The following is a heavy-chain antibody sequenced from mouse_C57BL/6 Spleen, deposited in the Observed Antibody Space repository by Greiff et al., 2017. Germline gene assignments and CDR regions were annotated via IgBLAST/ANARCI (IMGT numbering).Heavy chain of an antibody. V-gene: IGHV1-66*01. Sequence: QVQLKQSGPELVQPGASVKISCKASGYSFTSYYIHWVKQRPGQGLEWIGWICPGSGNAKYNEKFKGKATLTADTFSSTAYMQLSSLTSKDSAVYSCAREGSSLDYWGQGTTLTVSS. J-gene: IGHJ2*01. CDR3: AREGSSLDY. D-gene: IGHD1-1*01. CDR1: GYSFTSYY. CDR2: ICPGSGNA.